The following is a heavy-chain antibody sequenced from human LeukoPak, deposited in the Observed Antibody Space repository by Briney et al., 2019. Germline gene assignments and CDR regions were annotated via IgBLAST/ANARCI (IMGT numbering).Heavy chain of an antibody. J-gene: IGHJ4*02. Sequence: GGSLRHSCAASGFTFSSYAMTWVRQAPGKGLEWVSAISGSGRSTYYADSVKGRFTISRDNSKNTLYLQMNSLRAEDTAVYYCAKDPYDSSGYYQNYWGQGPLVTVSS. D-gene: IGHD3-22*01. CDR1: GFTFSSYA. CDR2: ISGSGRST. V-gene: IGHV3-23*01. CDR3: AKDPYDSSGYYQNY.